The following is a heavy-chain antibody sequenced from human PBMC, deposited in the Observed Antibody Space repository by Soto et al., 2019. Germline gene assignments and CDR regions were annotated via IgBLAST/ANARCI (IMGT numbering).Heavy chain of an antibody. CDR3: ARTSAAGKYYYGMDV. CDR1: GYSFTSYW. D-gene: IGHD6-13*01. CDR2: IYPGDSDT. V-gene: IGHV5-51*01. Sequence: EVQLVQSGAEVKKPGESLKISCKGSGYSFTSYWIGWVRQMPGKGLEWMGIIYPGDSDTRYSPSVQGQVTISADKSIRTADLQWTSLKASDTAMYYCARTSAAGKYYYGMDVWGQGTTVTVSS. J-gene: IGHJ6*02.